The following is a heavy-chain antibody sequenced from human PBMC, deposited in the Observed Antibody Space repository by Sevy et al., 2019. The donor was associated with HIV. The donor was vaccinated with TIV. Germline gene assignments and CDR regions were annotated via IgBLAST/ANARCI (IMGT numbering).Heavy chain of an antibody. D-gene: IGHD2-8*02. CDR2: ISGSGGST. CDR3: AKWGRGKLAVYALDGMDV. CDR1: GFTFSSYA. Sequence: GGSLRLSCAASGFTFSSYAMSWVRQAPGKGLEWVSAISGSGGSTYYADSVKGRFTISRDNSKNTLYLQMNNLRAEVTDVYYGAKWGRGKLAVYALDGMDVWGQGTTVTVSS. J-gene: IGHJ6*02. V-gene: IGHV3-23*01.